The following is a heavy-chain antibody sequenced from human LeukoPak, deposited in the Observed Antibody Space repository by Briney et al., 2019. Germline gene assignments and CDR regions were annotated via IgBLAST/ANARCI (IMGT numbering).Heavy chain of an antibody. CDR1: GYTFTGYY. D-gene: IGHD3-16*01. CDR3: ARSMDYDYVWGAFDY. CDR2: INPNSGGT. J-gene: IGHJ4*02. Sequence: ASVKVSCKASGYTFTGYYMHWVRQAPGQGLEWMGWINPNSGGTNYAQKFQGRVTMTRDTSISTAYMELGRLRSDDTAVYYCARSMDYDYVWGAFDYWGQGTLVTVSS. V-gene: IGHV1-2*02.